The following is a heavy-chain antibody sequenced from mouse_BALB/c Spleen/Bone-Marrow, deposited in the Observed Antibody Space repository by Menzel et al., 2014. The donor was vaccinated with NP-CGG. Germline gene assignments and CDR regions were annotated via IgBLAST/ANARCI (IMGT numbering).Heavy chain of an antibody. CDR3: ARPDGNYESYFDY. CDR2: IYPGDGST. Sequence: QVQLQQPGPELVKPGASVKMSCKAPGYTFTSCYIHWVKQSPGQGLEWIGWIYPGDGSTEYNEKFKGKTTLTADKSSSTAYMLLSSLTSEDSAIYFCARPDGNYESYFDYWGQGTTLTVSS. J-gene: IGHJ2*01. D-gene: IGHD2-1*01. V-gene: IGHV1S56*01. CDR1: GYTFTSCY.